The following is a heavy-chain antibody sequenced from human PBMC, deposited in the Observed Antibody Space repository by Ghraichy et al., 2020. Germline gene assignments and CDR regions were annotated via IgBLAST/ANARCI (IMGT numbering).Heavy chain of an antibody. J-gene: IGHJ5*02. CDR3: AKDGAKYPYSSGWS. Sequence: LSLTCAASGFTFSSYAMSWVRQAPGKGLEWVSAISGSGGSTYYADSVKGRFTISRDNSKNTLYLQMNSLRAEDTAVYYCAKDGAKYPYSSGWSWGQGTLVTVSS. CDR1: GFTFSSYA. V-gene: IGHV3-23*01. D-gene: IGHD6-19*01. CDR2: ISGSGGST.